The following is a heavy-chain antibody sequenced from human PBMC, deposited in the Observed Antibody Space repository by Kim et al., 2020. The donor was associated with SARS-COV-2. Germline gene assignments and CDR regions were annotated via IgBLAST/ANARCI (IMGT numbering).Heavy chain of an antibody. CDR2: INHSGST. J-gene: IGHJ4*02. D-gene: IGHD1-26*01. CDR1: GGSFSGYY. CDR3: ASSEPKWVPY. Sequence: SETLSLTCAVYGGSFSGYYWSWIRQPPGKGLEWIGEINHSGSTNYNPSLKSRVTISVDTSKNQFSLKLSSVTAADTAVYYCASSEPKWVPYWGQGTLVTVSS. V-gene: IGHV4-34*01.